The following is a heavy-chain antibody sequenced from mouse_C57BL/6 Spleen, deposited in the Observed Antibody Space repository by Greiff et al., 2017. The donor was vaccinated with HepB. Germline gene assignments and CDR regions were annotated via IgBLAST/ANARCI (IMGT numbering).Heavy chain of an antibody. Sequence: EVQVVESGGGLVKPGGSLKLSCAASGFTFSSYAMSWVRQTPEKRLEWVATISDGGSYTYYPDNVKGRFTISRDNAKNNLYLQMSHLKSEDTAMYYCARGSDGYYEYYAMDYWGQGTSVTVSS. D-gene: IGHD2-3*01. CDR1: GFTFSSYA. V-gene: IGHV5-4*01. J-gene: IGHJ4*01. CDR3: ARGSDGYYEYYAMDY. CDR2: ISDGGSYT.